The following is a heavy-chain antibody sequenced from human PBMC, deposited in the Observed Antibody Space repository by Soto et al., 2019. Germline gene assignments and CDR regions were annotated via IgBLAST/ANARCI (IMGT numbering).Heavy chain of an antibody. CDR3: ARGAHYYYGSGSYEPLDY. CDR2: IIPIFGTA. J-gene: IGHJ4*02. D-gene: IGHD3-10*01. CDR1: GGTFSSYA. Sequence: QVQLVQSGAEVKKPGSSVKVSCKASGGTFSSYAISWVRQAPGQGLEWMGGIIPIFGTANYAQKFQGRVTITADESTSTAYMELSSLRSEDTAVYYCARGAHYYYGSGSYEPLDYWGQGTLVTVSS. V-gene: IGHV1-69*01.